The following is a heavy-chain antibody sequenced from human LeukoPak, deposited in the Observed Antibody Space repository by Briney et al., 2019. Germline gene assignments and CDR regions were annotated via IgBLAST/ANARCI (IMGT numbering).Heavy chain of an antibody. CDR2: IYHSGST. CDR1: GYSISSGYY. D-gene: IGHD6-13*01. CDR3: ARDSGQYSSSWYLSAFDI. Sequence: SETLSLTCTVSGYSISSGYYWGWIRQAPGKGLEWIGNIYHSGSTNYNPSLKSRVTISVDTSKNQFSLKLSSVTAADTAVYYCARDSGQYSSSWYLSAFDIWAKGQWSPSLQ. J-gene: IGHJ3*02. V-gene: IGHV4-38-2*02.